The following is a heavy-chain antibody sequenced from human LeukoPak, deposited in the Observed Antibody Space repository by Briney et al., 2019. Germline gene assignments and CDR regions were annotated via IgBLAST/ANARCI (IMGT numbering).Heavy chain of an antibody. J-gene: IGHJ4*02. V-gene: IGHV3-21*01. Sequence: GGSLRLSCAASGFTFSSYSMNWVCQAPGKGLEWVSSISSSSSYIYYADSVKGRFTISRDNAKNSLYLQMNSLRAEDTAVYYCARRSADYVWGSYRSPPDYWGQGTLVTVSS. CDR1: GFTFSSYS. D-gene: IGHD3-16*02. CDR3: ARRSADYVWGSYRSPPDY. CDR2: ISSSSSYI.